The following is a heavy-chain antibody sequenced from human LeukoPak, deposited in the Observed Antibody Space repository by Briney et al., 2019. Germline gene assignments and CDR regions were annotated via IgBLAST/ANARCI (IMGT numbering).Heavy chain of an antibody. CDR3: ARDRDQTKNTMIVVVNAFDI. D-gene: IGHD3-22*01. CDR1: GFTFSSYS. Sequence: PGGSLRLSCAASGFTFSSYSMNWVRQAPGKGLEWVSSISSSSSYIYYADSVKGRFTISRDNAKNSLYLQMNSLRAEDTAVYYCARDRDQTKNTMIVVVNAFDIWGQGTMVTVSS. V-gene: IGHV3-21*01. J-gene: IGHJ3*02. CDR2: ISSSSSYI.